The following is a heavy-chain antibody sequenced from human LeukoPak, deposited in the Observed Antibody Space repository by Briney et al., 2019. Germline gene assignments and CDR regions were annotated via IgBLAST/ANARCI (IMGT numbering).Heavy chain of an antibody. CDR1: GGSFSGYY. Sequence: SETLSLTCAVYGGSFSGYYWSWIRQPPGKGLEWIGEINHSGSTNYNPSLKSRVTISVDTSKNQFSLKLSSVTAADTAEYYCARLKGCRGNYYGSGSYYKCYYFDYWGQGTLVTVSS. D-gene: IGHD3-10*01. J-gene: IGHJ4*02. CDR3: ARLKGCRGNYYGSGSYYKCYYFDY. V-gene: IGHV4-34*01. CDR2: INHSGST.